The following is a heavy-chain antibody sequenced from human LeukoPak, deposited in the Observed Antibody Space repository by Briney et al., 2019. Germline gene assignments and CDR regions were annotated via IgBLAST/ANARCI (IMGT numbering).Heavy chain of an antibody. D-gene: IGHD2-2*01. J-gene: IGHJ4*02. CDR2: IRYDGSNK. CDR3: AKPLDPFRSTSFFDY. Sequence: GGSLRLSCAASGFTFSSYGMHWVRQAPGKGLEWVAFIRYDGSNKYYADSMKGRFTISRDNSKNTLYLQMNSLRAEDTAVYYCAKPLDPFRSTSFFDYWGQGTLVTVSS. CDR1: GFTFSSYG. V-gene: IGHV3-30*02.